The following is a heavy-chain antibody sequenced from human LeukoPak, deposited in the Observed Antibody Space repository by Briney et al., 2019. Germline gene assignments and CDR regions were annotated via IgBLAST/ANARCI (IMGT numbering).Heavy chain of an antibody. CDR1: GFTFSRYW. V-gene: IGHV3-7*01. CDR3: ASSGDPYFFDY. J-gene: IGHJ4*02. D-gene: IGHD4-17*01. Sequence: GGSLRLSCAASGFTFSRYWMSWVRQAPGKGLEWVANIKQDGSEKYYVDSVKGRFTISRDNAKNSLYLQMNSLRAEDTAVYYCASSGDPYFFDYWGQGTLVTVSS. CDR2: IKQDGSEK.